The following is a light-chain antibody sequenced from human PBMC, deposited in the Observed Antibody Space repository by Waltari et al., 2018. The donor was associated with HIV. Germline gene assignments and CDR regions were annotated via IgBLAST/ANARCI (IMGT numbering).Light chain of an antibody. J-gene: IGKJ3*01. V-gene: IGKV3-20*01. CDR1: QSVSSSY. Sequence: EIVLTQSPGTLSLSPGERATLSCRASQSVSSSYLAWYQQKPGQAPRLLIYGASSRATGIPDRFRGSGSGTDFTLTISRLEPEDFAVYYCQQYGSFFTFGPGTKVDIK. CDR3: QQYGSFFT. CDR2: GAS.